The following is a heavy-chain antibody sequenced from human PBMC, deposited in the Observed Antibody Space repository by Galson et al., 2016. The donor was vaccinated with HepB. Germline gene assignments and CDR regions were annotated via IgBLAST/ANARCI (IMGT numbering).Heavy chain of an antibody. CDR3: ARGPHDYTNILDAFDR. CDR2: INGGYGDT. V-gene: IGHV1-3*01. J-gene: IGHJ3*01. Sequence: SVKVSCKASGYIFTSHAIHWVRQAPGQGLEWMGRINGGYGDTKYSQKFQDRVTITRDRSATTAYMEVTSLRFADTAVYYCARGPHDYTNILDAFDRWGQGTMVTVSS. CDR1: GYIFTSHA. D-gene: IGHD4-11*01.